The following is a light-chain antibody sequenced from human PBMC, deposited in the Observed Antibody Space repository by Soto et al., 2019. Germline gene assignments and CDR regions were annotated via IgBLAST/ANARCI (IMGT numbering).Light chain of an antibody. CDR3: QPYNNWPLT. V-gene: IGKV1-5*01. CDR1: QSISTW. CDR2: DAS. J-gene: IGKJ4*01. Sequence: DIQMTQSPSTLSATVGDRVTITCRASQSISTWLAWYQQKPGKAPKLLIYDASSLEVGVPSRFSGSGSRTEFTLTISSLQSEDFAVYYCQPYNNWPLTFGGGTKVDIK.